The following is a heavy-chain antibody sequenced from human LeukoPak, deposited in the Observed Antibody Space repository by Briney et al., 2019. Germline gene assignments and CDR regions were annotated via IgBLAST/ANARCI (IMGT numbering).Heavy chain of an antibody. Sequence: GGSLRLSCAASGFIFSSYEMNWFRQAPGKGLEWVSYINPSGSKEYYADSVKGRFTISRDNAKNRLYLQMNSLGAEDTAVYYCARGPLPLYYDFWSGSHFDYWGQGNLVTVSS. J-gene: IGHJ4*02. CDR3: ARGPLPLYYDFWSGSHFDY. CDR1: GFIFSSYE. CDR2: INPSGSKE. D-gene: IGHD3-3*01. V-gene: IGHV3-48*03.